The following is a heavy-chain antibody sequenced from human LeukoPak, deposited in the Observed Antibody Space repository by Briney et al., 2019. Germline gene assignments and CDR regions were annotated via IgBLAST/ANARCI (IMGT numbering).Heavy chain of an antibody. V-gene: IGHV4-39*07. J-gene: IGHJ6*02. CDR1: GGSISSSSYY. Sequence: SETLSLTCTVSGGSISSSSYYWGWIRQPPGKGLEWIGSIYYSGSTYYNPSLKSRVTISVDTSKNQFSLKLSSVTAADTAVYYCARRAYYYYDMDVWGQGTTVTVSS. CDR3: ARRAYYYYDMDV. CDR2: IYYSGST.